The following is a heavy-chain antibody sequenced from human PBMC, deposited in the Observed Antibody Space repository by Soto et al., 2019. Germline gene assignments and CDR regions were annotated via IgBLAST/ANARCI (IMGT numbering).Heavy chain of an antibody. J-gene: IGHJ4*02. CDR3: AREDCSGGSCYSKFDY. D-gene: IGHD2-15*01. CDR2: IIPILGIA. Sequence: QVQLVQSGAEVKKPGSSVKVSCKASGGTFSSYTISWVRQAPGQGLEWMGRIIPILGIANYAQKFQGRVTITADKSTSTAYMELSSLRSEDTAVYCCAREDCSGGSCYSKFDYWGQGTLVTVSS. CDR1: GGTFSSYT. V-gene: IGHV1-69*08.